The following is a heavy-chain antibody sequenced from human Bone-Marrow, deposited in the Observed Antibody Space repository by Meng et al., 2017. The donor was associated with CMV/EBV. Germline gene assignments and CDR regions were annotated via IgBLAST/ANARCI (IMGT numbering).Heavy chain of an antibody. CDR1: GFTFSSYA. V-gene: IGHV3-30-3*01. D-gene: IGHD3-10*01. J-gene: IGHJ6*02. Sequence: GESLKISCAASGFTFSSYAMHWVRQAPGKGLEWVAVISYDGSNKYYADSVKGRFTISRDNSKNTLYLQMNSLRAEDTAVYYCARDRRGPYYYYYYGMDVRGQGTTVTVSS. CDR2: ISYDGSNK. CDR3: ARDRRGPYYYYYYGMDV.